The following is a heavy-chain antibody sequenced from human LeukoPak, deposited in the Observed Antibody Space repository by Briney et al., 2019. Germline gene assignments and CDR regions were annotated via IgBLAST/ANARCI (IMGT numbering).Heavy chain of an antibody. D-gene: IGHD1-26*01. CDR1: GYTFASYT. CDR3: ARAGHITSYYNF. Sequence: ASVKVSCKASGYTFASYTIHWVRQAPGQRLEWMGWISAGNADTKYSQKFQGRVTFTIDTSATTAYMELSSLRSEDTGIYYCARAGHITSYYNFWGQGTLVTVSS. J-gene: IGHJ4*02. CDR2: ISAGNADT. V-gene: IGHV1-3*01.